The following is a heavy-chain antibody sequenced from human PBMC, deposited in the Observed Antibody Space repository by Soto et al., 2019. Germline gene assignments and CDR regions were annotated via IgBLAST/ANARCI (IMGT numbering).Heavy chain of an antibody. V-gene: IGHV3-7*01. Sequence: VSLRLPCAASGSTFSTCWMTWVRQAPGKGLEWVANIKEDGSETYYVDSVKGRFNIFRDNAKNSLYLQMNSLRAEDTAVYTCARLKYYYEWEGYFSYGEDVRGQGATVIVSS. CDR2: IKEDGSET. D-gene: IGHD3-22*01. J-gene: IGHJ6*01. CDR1: GSTFSTCW. CDR3: ARLKYYYEWEGYFSYGEDV.